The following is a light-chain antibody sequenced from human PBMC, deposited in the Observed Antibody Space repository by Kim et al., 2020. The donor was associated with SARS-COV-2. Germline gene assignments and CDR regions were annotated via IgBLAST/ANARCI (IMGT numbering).Light chain of an antibody. CDR1: RVGDKY. J-gene: IGLJ2*01. V-gene: IGLV3-1*01. Sequence: VSAGQTASITCSGDRVGDKYACWYQQKPGQSPVLVIYQDSKRPSGIPERFSGSNTGNTATLTISGTQAMDEADYYCQAWDSSTVVFGGGTQLTVL. CDR3: QAWDSSTVV. CDR2: QDS.